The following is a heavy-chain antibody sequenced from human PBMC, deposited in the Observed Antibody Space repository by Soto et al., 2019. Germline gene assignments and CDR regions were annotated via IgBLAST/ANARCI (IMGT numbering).Heavy chain of an antibody. CDR1: GGSISSGDYY. CDR3: ARGGITGTNFDY. J-gene: IGHJ4*02. D-gene: IGHD1-20*01. V-gene: IGHV4-30-4*01. Sequence: PSETLSLTCTVSGGSISSGDYYWSWIRQPPGKGLEWIGYIYYSGSTYYNPSLKSRVTISVDTSKNQFSLKLSSVTAADTAVYYCARGGITGTNFDYWGQGTLVTVSS. CDR2: IYYSGST.